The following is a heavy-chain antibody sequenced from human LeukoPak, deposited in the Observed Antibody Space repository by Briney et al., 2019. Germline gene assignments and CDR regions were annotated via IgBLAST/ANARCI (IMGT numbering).Heavy chain of an antibody. Sequence: GGSLRLSCVASAFTFSSYAMSWVRETPARGLEWVSSLRGNGDAFYADSVKGRFTLSRDESRNTVYLQLNKLRVEDTAIYYCAKASWVSTADAVLWGQGTVVTVSS. CDR1: AFTFSSYA. CDR3: AKASWVSTADAVL. V-gene: IGHV3-23*01. D-gene: IGHD3-16*01. CDR2: LRGNGDA. J-gene: IGHJ4*02.